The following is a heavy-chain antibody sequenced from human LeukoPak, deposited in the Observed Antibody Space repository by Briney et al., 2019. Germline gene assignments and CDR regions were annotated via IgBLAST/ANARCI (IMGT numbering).Heavy chain of an antibody. V-gene: IGHV3-23*01. CDR1: GFTFSSYA. CDR2: ISGSGGST. J-gene: IGHJ6*03. CDR3: AKAPYYYYYMDV. Sequence: GGTLRLSCAASGFTFSSYAMSWVRQAPGKGLEWVSAISGSGGSTYYADSVKGRFTISRDNSKNTLYLQMNSLRAEDTAVYYCAKAPYYYYYMDVWGKGTTVTVSS.